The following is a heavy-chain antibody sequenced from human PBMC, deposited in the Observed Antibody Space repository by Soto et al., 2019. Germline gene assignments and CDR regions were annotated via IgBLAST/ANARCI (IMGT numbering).Heavy chain of an antibody. CDR3: AREKTAMVTVDY. CDR2: ITSSGSTI. CDR1: GFTFSDYY. V-gene: IGHV3-11*01. Sequence: GGSLRLSCAASGFTFSDYYMSWIRQAPGKGLEWVSYITSSGSTIYYADSVKGRFTISRDSAKNSLYLQMNSLRAEDTAVYYCAREKTAMVTVDYWGQGTLVTVSS. D-gene: IGHD5-18*01. J-gene: IGHJ4*02.